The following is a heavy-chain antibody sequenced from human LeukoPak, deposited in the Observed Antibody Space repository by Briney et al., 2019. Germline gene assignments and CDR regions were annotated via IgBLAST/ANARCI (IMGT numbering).Heavy chain of an antibody. D-gene: IGHD3-3*01. J-gene: IGHJ3*02. CDR1: GYSFIDSY. CDR3: ARDHIRKYYDFWSGTENDAFDI. Sequence: ASVKVSCKASGYSFIDSYIHFVRQAPGQGLEWMGIITPSGGSTNYAQKFQGRVTMTRDTSTSTVYMELSRLRSDDTAVYYCARDHIRKYYDFWSGTENDAFDIWGQGTMVTVSS. CDR2: ITPSGGST. V-gene: IGHV1-46*01.